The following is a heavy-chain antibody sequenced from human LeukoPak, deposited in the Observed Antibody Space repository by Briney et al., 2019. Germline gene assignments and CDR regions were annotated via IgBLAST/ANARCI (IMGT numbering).Heavy chain of an antibody. CDR2: VRYDGSNK. J-gene: IGHJ4*02. V-gene: IGHV3-30*02. Sequence: GGSLRLSCAASGFTFSSYAMSWVRQAPGKGLEWVAFVRYDGSNKYYADYVKGRFTISKDSSKNTLYLQMNSLRPEDTAVYYCAKGRGQSYPHYYFDSWGQGTLVTVSS. CDR3: AKGRGQSYPHYYFDS. CDR1: GFTFSSYA. D-gene: IGHD3-16*02.